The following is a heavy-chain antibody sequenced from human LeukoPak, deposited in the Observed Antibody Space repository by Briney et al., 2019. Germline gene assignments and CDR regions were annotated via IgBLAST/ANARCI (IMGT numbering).Heavy chain of an antibody. CDR1: GFTFNSHA. Sequence: GGSLRLSCAASGFTFNSHAMNWVRQAPGKGLEWVSAISGSDGSTYYADSVKGRFTISRDNSKNTLYLQMNSLRAEDTAVYRCAKGKGYSSSSSDHWGQGTLVTVSP. D-gene: IGHD6-6*01. CDR3: AKGKGYSSSSSDH. CDR2: ISGSDGST. J-gene: IGHJ5*02. V-gene: IGHV3-23*01.